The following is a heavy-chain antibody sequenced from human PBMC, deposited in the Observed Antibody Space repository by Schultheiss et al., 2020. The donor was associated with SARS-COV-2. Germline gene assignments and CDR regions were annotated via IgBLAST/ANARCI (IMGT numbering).Heavy chain of an antibody. Sequence: GGSLRLYCAASGFTFSSYSMNWVRQAPGKGLEWVSSISSSSSYIYYADSVKGRFTISRDNAKNSLYLQMNSLRAEDTAVYYCARDRGQPSEDWFDPWGQGTLVTVSS. D-gene: IGHD3-10*01. CDR1: GFTFSSYS. J-gene: IGHJ5*02. CDR2: ISSSSSYI. V-gene: IGHV3-21*01. CDR3: ARDRGQPSEDWFDP.